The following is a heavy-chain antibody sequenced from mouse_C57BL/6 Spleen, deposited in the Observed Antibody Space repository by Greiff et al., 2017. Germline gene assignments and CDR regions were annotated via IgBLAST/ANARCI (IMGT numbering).Heavy chain of an antibody. Sequence: QVQLQQPGAELVKPGASVKVSCKASGYTFTSYWMHWVKQRPGQGLEWIGRIHPSDSDTNYNQKFKGKATLTVDNSSSTAYMLLSSLTSEDSAVYYCAISGYAVVATDFAYWGQGTLVTVSA. CDR3: AISGYAVVATDFAY. D-gene: IGHD1-1*01. V-gene: IGHV1-74*01. CDR2: IHPSDSDT. J-gene: IGHJ3*01. CDR1: GYTFTSYW.